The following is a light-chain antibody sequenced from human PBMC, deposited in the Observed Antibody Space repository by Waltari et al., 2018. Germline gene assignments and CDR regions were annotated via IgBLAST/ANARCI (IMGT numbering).Light chain of an antibody. CDR2: AAS. Sequence: DTLMTQSPSSLSASVGDRVTITCRASQAISGYLAWYQQKPGKAPKLLIYAASTLQSGVPSRFSGSGSGTDFTLTISSLQPEDFATYYCQQLKSYPITFGQGTRLEIK. CDR1: QAISGY. V-gene: IGKV1-9*01. J-gene: IGKJ5*01. CDR3: QQLKSYPIT.